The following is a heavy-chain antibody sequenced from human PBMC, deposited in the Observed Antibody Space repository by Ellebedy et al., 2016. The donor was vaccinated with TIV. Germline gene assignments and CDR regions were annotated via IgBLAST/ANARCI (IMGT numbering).Heavy chain of an antibody. CDR3: ARDIGSLDV. V-gene: IGHV3-11*01. CDR1: GFTFSDSY. CDR2: ISSRGTST. J-gene: IGHJ6*02. Sequence: GESLKISXAASGFTFSDSYMSWIRQAPGKGLEWISYISSRGTSTRYADSVKGRFTISRDNAKSSLFLQMNSLRDDDKAIYYCARDIGSLDVWGQGTTVIVSS. D-gene: IGHD1-26*01.